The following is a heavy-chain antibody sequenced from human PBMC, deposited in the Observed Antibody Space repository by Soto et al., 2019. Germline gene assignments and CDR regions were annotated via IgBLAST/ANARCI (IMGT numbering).Heavy chain of an antibody. J-gene: IGHJ2*01. CDR2: IYYSGST. V-gene: IGHV4-59*01. CDR1: GGSFSGYY. D-gene: IGHD2-2*01. CDR3: ARDLSSIGEFGWYFDL. Sequence: PSETLSLTCAVYGGSFSGYYWSWIRQPPGKGLEWIGYIYYSGSTNYDPALTSRVTISVDTSKNQLSLKLTSVTAADTAVYYCARDLSSIGEFGWYFDLWGRGALVTVSS.